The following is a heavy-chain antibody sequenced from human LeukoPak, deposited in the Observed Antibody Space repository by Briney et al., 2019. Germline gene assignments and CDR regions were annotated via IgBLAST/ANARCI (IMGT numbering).Heavy chain of an antibody. J-gene: IGHJ4*02. D-gene: IGHD3-10*01. Sequence: SQTLSLTCAISGDSVSGSPAVWNWIRQSPSRGLEWLGRAYYRSKWYIDYAVSVKGRVTITPDTSKNQFSLQLNSVTPEDTAVYYCARGAVRGGTNFDYGGQGTLVTVSS. CDR2: AYYRSKWYI. CDR3: ARGAVRGGTNFDY. V-gene: IGHV6-1*01. CDR1: GDSVSGSPAV.